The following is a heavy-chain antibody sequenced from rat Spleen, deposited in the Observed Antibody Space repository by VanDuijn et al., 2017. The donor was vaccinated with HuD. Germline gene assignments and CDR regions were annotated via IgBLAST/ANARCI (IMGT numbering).Heavy chain of an antibody. CDR2: ISYDGSST. V-gene: IGHV5S10*01. CDR1: GFTFSDYT. D-gene: IGHD1-12*02. Sequence: EVQLVESGGGLVQPGRSLKLSCAASGFTFSDYTMAWVRQTPKKGLEWVAAISYDGSSTNYRDSVKGRFTISRDNAKSTLYLQMDSLRSEDTATYYCTTDTFYDGTYYPGGFDYWGQGVMVTVSS. CDR3: TTDTFYDGTYYPGGFDY. J-gene: IGHJ2*01.